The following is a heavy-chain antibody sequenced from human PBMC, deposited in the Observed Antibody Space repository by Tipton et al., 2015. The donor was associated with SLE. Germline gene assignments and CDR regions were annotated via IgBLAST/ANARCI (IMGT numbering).Heavy chain of an antibody. Sequence: TLSLTCTVSGLSISGHYWTWIRQPPGKGLEWIGYIHNSGRTNYHPSLKSRVTMSVDTPKNQFSLKLKSVTAADTAVYKCALGEASWSSYYEPYHKYYMDVWGKGTTVTVSS. D-gene: IGHD3-3*01. CDR3: ALGEASWSSYYEPYHKYYMDV. J-gene: IGHJ6*03. CDR2: IHNSGRT. V-gene: IGHV4-59*08. CDR1: GLSISGHY.